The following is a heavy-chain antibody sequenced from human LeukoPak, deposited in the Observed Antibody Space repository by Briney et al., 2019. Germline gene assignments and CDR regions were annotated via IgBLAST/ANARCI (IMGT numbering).Heavy chain of an antibody. V-gene: IGHV1-8*02. J-gene: IGHJ4*02. CDR1: GGTFSSYA. D-gene: IGHD3-10*01. CDR3: ARDETMVRGATDY. Sequence: ASVKVSCKASGGTFSSYAISWVRQAPGQGLEWMGWMNPNSGNTGYAQKFQGRVTMTRNTSISTAYMELSSLRSEDTAVYYCARDETMVRGATDYWGQGTLVTVSS. CDR2: MNPNSGNT.